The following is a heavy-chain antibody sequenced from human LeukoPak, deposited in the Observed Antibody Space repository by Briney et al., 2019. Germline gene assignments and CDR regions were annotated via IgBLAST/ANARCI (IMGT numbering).Heavy chain of an antibody. CDR3: ARFLGATRSRFDP. CDR2: ISYDGSNK. CDR1: GFTFSSYA. D-gene: IGHD1-26*01. Sequence: GRSLRLSCAASGFTFSSYAMHWVRQAPGKGLEWVAVISYDGSNKYYADSVKGRFTISGDNSKNTLYLQMNSLRAEDTAVYYCARFLGATRSRFDPWGQGTLVTVSS. V-gene: IGHV3-30*01. J-gene: IGHJ5*02.